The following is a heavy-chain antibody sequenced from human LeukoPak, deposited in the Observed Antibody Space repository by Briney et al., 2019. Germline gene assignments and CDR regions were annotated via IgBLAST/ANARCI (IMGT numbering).Heavy chain of an antibody. J-gene: IGHJ4*02. CDR1: GFRFSSFA. Sequence: GGSLRLSCAASGFRFSSFAMTWVRQAPGKGLQWVSGITGSGGTTLYPDSVKGRFTISRDNSKNTLYLQMNSLRAEDTAVYYCAKEWDYYGSGSSADYWGQGTLVTVSS. CDR2: ITGSGGTT. CDR3: AKEWDYYGSGSSADY. D-gene: IGHD3-10*01. V-gene: IGHV3-23*01.